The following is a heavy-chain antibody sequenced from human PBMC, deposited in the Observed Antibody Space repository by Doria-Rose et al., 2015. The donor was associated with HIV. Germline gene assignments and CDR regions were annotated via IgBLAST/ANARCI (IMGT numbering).Heavy chain of an antibody. CDR2: IFSDDER. V-gene: IGHV2-26*01. Sequence: QITLKESGPVLVKPTETLTLTCTVSGVSLSSPGMGVSWIRQPPGKALEWHTNIFSDDERSYITSLKSRLTISRGTSKSQVVLTMTDMDPVDTATYYCARIKSSGWYHKYYFDFWGQGTLVIVSA. CDR1: GVSLSSPGMG. D-gene: IGHD6-13*01. J-gene: IGHJ4*02. CDR3: ARIKSSGWYHKYYFDF.